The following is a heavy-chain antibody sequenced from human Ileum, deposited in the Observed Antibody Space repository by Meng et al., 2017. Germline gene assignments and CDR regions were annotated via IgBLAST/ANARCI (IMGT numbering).Heavy chain of an antibody. J-gene: IGHJ4*02. V-gene: IGHV4-39*07. Sequence: QRQRQQLGPGLVKPSETLSLTCTVSGDSLSSGTYYWGWIRQPPGKGLEWIGSLYYSGNTYYNPSLRSRVTISIDTSKNQFSLKLNSVTAADTAVYYCGKAPHYWGQGTLVTVSS. CDR3: GKAPHY. CDR2: LYYSGNT. CDR1: GDSLSSGTYY.